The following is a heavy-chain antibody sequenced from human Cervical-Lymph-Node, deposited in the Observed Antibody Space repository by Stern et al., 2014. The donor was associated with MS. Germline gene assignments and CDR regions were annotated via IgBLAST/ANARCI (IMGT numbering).Heavy chain of an antibody. CDR2: IYYSGST. J-gene: IGHJ5*02. D-gene: IGHD3-22*01. CDR1: GGSISSSSYY. Sequence: QLQLQESGPGLVKPSETLSLTCTVSGGSISSSSYYWGWIRQPPGKGLEWIGSIYYSGSTYYNPSLKSRVTISVDTSKHQVSLKLSSVTAADTAVYYCARWAYSSGWYNWFDPWGQGTLVTVSS. V-gene: IGHV4-39*01. CDR3: ARWAYSSGWYNWFDP.